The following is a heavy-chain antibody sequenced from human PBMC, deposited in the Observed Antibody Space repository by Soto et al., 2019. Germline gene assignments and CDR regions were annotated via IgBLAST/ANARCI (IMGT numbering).Heavy chain of an antibody. V-gene: IGHV4-31*03. CDR2: IYYSGST. CDR3: ARSNVDTAMADAFDI. J-gene: IGHJ3*02. D-gene: IGHD5-18*01. CDR1: GGSISSGGYY. Sequence: QVQLQESGPGLVKPSQTLSLTCTVSGGSISSGGYYWSWIRQHPGKGLEWIGYIYYSGSTYYNPSLKRRVTISVDTSKNQFSLKLSSVTAADTAVYYCARSNVDTAMADAFDIWGQGTMVTVSS.